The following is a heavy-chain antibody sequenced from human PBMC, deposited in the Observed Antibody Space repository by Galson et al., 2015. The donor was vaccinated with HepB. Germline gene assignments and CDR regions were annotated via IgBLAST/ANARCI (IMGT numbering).Heavy chain of an antibody. CDR2: TYYRAKWYN. J-gene: IGHJ6*02. CDR3: AYGVDV. V-gene: IGHV6-1*01. Sequence: CAISGDSVSNNNAAWYWIRQSPSRGLEWLGRTYYRAKWYNDYALFVRSRITINADISKNQISLQLNSVTPEDTAICYCAYGVDVWGQGTTVTVS. CDR1: GDSVSNNNAA.